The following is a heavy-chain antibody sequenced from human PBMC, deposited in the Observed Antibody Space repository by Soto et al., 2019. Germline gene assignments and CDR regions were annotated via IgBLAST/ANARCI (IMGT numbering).Heavy chain of an antibody. V-gene: IGHV3-21*01. J-gene: IGHJ4*02. CDR1: GFTFSSSS. Sequence: GGSLRLSCAASGFTFSSSSMDWVRQAPGKGLEWVSSISERSSSIYYADSVKGRFTISRDNAKNLLYLQMNSLRAEDTAVYYCARSTYPLYCSGGSCPQYFDYWGQGTPVTGSS. D-gene: IGHD2-15*01. CDR2: ISERSSSI. CDR3: ARSTYPLYCSGGSCPQYFDY.